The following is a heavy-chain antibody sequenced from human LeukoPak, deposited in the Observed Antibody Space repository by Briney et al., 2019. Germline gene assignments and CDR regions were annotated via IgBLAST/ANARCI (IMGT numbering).Heavy chain of an antibody. CDR1: GGSISSGGYY. J-gene: IGHJ4*02. D-gene: IGHD4-17*01. Sequence: SETLSLTCTVPGGSISSGGYYWSWIRQHPGKGLEWIGYIYYSGSTYYNPSLKSRVTISVDTSKNQFSLKLSSVTAADTAVYYCVRGAFDYGDYGYFDYWGQGTLVTVSS. CDR2: IYYSGST. CDR3: VRGAFDYGDYGYFDY. V-gene: IGHV4-31*03.